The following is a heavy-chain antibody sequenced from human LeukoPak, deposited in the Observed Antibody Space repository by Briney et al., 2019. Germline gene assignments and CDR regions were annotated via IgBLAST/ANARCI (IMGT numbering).Heavy chain of an antibody. D-gene: IGHD5-18*01. CDR1: GGSISSYY. J-gene: IGHJ4*02. CDR2: IYTSGST. V-gene: IGHV4-4*07. CDR3: ARVCTRGYSYG. Sequence: SETLSLTCAVSGGSISSYYWSWLRQPAGKGLEWIGRIYTSGSTNYNPSLKSRVTMSVDTSKTPSSLRLSSVTAADTAVYYCARVCTRGYSYGWGQGTPVTVAS.